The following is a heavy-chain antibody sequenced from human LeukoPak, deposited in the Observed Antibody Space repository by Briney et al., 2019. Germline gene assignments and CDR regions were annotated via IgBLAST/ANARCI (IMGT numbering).Heavy chain of an antibody. CDR1: GGSISTSC. V-gene: IGHV4-59*08. J-gene: IGHJ3*02. Sequence: SGPTLVKPSETLSLTCTVSGGSISTSCWSWIRQPPGKGLEWIGYIFDSATTSYNPSLRGRPTITIDRSKSQFSLSLTSVTAADTAVYYCARHVWDDGETLDVFDIWGQGTLVTVSA. CDR2: IFDSATT. CDR3: ARHVWDDGETLDVFDI. D-gene: IGHD4-17*01.